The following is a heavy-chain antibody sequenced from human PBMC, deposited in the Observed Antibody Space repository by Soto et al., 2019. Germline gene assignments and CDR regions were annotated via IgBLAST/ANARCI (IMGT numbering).Heavy chain of an antibody. CDR3: ARGEVAVAHFDY. D-gene: IGHD5-12*01. V-gene: IGHV3-30-3*01. CDR2: ISYDGSNK. Sequence: QVQLVESGGGVVQPGRSLRLSCAASGFTFSSYAMHWVRQAPGKGLEWVAVISYDGSNKYYADSVKGRFTISRDNSKNPLYLQMNSLRAEDTAVYYCARGEVAVAHFDYWGQGTLVTVSS. J-gene: IGHJ4*02. CDR1: GFTFSSYA.